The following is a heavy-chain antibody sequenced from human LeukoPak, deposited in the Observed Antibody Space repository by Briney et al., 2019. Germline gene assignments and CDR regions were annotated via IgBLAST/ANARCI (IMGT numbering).Heavy chain of an antibody. Sequence: PSETLSLTCTVSGDSISDYYWNWIRQPAGKGLEWIGRIYTSGTTNYNPSLKSRVTMSVDTSKNQFSLKLSSVTAADTAVYYCARASRIIRGDYFHYWGQGILVTVSS. CDR2: IYTSGTT. CDR3: ARASRIIRGDYFHY. CDR1: GDSISDYY. V-gene: IGHV4-4*07. J-gene: IGHJ4*02. D-gene: IGHD3-10*01.